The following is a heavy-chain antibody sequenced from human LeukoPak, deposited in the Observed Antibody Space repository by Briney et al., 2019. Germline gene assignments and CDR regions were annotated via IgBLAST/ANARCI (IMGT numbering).Heavy chain of an antibody. CDR3: AKEHTPGIAAAGTGY. Sequence: PGGSLRLSCAASGFTFSRYGMSWVRQAPGKGLEWVSAISGSGGSTYYADSVKGRFTISRDNSKNTLYLQMNSLRAEDTAVYYCAKEHTPGIAAAGTGYWGQGTLVTVSS. CDR2: ISGSGGST. CDR1: GFTFSRYG. D-gene: IGHD6-13*01. V-gene: IGHV3-23*01. J-gene: IGHJ4*02.